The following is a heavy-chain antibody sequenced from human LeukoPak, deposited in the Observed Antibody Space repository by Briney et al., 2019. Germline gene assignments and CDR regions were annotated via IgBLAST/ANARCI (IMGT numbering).Heavy chain of an antibody. CDR1: GFTFSSFF. CDR2: ISGSGDNT. Sequence: PGGSLRLSCAASGFTFSSFFLSWVRQAPGKGLEWVAAISGSGDNTYFAASVEGRFTISRDNSKNTLYLQMNSLRAEDTALYYCARGIAGALLHALDIWGQGTLVAVSS. D-gene: IGHD1-26*01. CDR3: ARGIAGALLHALDI. V-gene: IGHV3-23*01. J-gene: IGHJ3*02.